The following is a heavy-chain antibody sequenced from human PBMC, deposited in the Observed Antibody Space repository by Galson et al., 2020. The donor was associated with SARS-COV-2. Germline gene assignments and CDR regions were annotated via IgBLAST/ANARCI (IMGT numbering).Heavy chain of an antibody. V-gene: IGHV4-4*02. J-gene: IGHJ6*02. Sequence: SETLSLTCAVSGGSISSSNWWSWVRQPPGKGLEWIGEIYHSGSTNYNPSLKSRVTISVDKSKNQFSLKLSSVTAADTAVYYCARGHYYDSSGYYYVPRPYYYYGMDVWGQGTTVTVSS. D-gene: IGHD3-22*01. CDR3: ARGHYYDSSGYYYVPRPYYYYGMDV. CDR1: GGSISSSNW. CDR2: IYHSGST.